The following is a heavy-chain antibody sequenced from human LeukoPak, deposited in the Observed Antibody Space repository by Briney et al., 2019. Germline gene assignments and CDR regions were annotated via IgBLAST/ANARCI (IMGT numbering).Heavy chain of an antibody. V-gene: IGHV3-48*03. J-gene: IGHJ4*02. CDR3: ARQPAPGYWSSGRKATDY. CDR1: WFTFSSYG. CDR2: IYNSGSLI. D-gene: IGHD3-10*01. Sequence: GSLRLSFLTPWFTFSSYGKELVRQASGEGLGWVSLIYNSGSLIYYADSVKGRFTISRDNAKNSVYLQMNSLGAEDTAVYYCARQPAPGYWSSGRKATDYWGQGTLVTVSS.